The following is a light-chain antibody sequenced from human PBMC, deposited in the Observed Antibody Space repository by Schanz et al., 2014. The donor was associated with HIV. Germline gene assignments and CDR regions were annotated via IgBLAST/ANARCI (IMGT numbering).Light chain of an antibody. CDR3: CSYAGSRIRV. Sequence: QSVLTQPASMSGSPGQSITISCTGTSGDIGPYDYVSWYQQHPGQAPKLLIYDVTDRPSGISNRFSGSKSGYTASLTISGLQAEDEADYYCCSYAGSRIRVFGGGTKLTVL. V-gene: IGLV2-14*03. CDR2: DVT. J-gene: IGLJ3*02. CDR1: SGDIGPYDY.